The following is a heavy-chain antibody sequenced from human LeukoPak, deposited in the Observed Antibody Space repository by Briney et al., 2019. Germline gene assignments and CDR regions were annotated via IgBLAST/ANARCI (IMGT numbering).Heavy chain of an antibody. D-gene: IGHD1-26*01. CDR2: ISSSSSYI. J-gene: IGHJ3*02. CDR3: ARGHGSSDAFDI. Sequence: GGSLRLSCAASGFTFSSYSMNWVRQAPGKGLEWVSSISSSSSYIYYADSVKGRFTISRDNAKNSLYLQMNSLRAEDTAVYYCARGHGSSDAFDIWGQETMVTVSS. V-gene: IGHV3-21*01. CDR1: GFTFSSYS.